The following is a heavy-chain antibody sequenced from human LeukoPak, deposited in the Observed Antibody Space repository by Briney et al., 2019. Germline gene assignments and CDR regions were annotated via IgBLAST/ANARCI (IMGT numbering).Heavy chain of an antibody. J-gene: IGHJ6*04. CDR3: ATPRARVLRTGYFRPPDYSYNTDV. Sequence: ASVRVSCKTSGGTFSSYVISWVRQAPGQGLEWMGGIIPIFGTTNFAQSFQGRVTFTADESTNTAYMELSSLRSEDTAIYYCATPRARVLRTGYFRPPDYSYNTDVWGKGTTVTVSS. D-gene: IGHD2-15*01. CDR2: IIPIFGTT. CDR1: GGTFSSYV. V-gene: IGHV1-69*01.